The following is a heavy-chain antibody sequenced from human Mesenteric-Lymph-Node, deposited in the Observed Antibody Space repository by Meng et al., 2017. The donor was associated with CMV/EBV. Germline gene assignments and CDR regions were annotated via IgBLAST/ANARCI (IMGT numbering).Heavy chain of an antibody. CDR2: IYYTGTT. CDR3: ARGQYSGSHY. D-gene: IGHD1-26*01. J-gene: IGHJ4*02. CDR1: GFTFSTYA. Sequence: ESLKISCAASGFTFSTYAMSWVRQAPGKGLEWIAYIYYTGTTNYNPSLKTRVTISIDTPKNQFSLKLSSVTAADTAVYYCARGQYSGSHYWGQGKLVTVSS. V-gene: IGHV4-59*01.